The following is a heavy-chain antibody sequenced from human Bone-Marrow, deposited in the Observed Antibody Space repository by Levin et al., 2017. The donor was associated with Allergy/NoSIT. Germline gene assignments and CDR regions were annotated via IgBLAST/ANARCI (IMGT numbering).Heavy chain of an antibody. CDR1: GFTFTTAW. V-gene: IGHV3-15*01. CDR3: CTDDVFNYDFWSGYPYAFDF. D-gene: IGHD3-3*01. CDR2: IKSKRDGATT. Sequence: GESLKISCAASGFTFTTAWMTWVRQAPGKGLEWVGRIKSKRDGATTDYAAPVNGRFTISRDDSKNTLYLQMNSLKTEDTAVYYCCTDDVFNYDFWSGYPYAFDFWGQGTMVTVSS. J-gene: IGHJ3*01.